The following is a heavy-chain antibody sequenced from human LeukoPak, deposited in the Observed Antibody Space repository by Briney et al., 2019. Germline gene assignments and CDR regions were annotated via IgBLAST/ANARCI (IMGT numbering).Heavy chain of an antibody. J-gene: IGHJ4*02. Sequence: GGSLRLSCAASGFTFSSYGMHWVRQAPGKGLEWVAVIWYDGSNKYYADSVKGRFTISRDNSKNTLYLQMNSLRAEDAAVYYCASTSGWYEPIDYWGQGTLVTVSS. V-gene: IGHV3-33*01. CDR1: GFTFSSYG. D-gene: IGHD6-19*01. CDR2: IWYDGSNK. CDR3: ASTSGWYEPIDY.